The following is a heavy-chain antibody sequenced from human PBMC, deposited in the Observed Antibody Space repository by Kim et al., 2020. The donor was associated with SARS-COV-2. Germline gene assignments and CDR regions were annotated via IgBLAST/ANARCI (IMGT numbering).Heavy chain of an antibody. D-gene: IGHD6-19*01. CDR3: AKDSKFGSGWYFFDS. J-gene: IGHJ4*02. Sequence: GGSLRLSCEASGFTFSSFAMSWVRLAPGKGLEWVSAISGNGGSTFYADSVKGRFTISRDNSKNTVFLQMNSLRVEDTALYYCAKDSKFGSGWYFFDSWGEGALVTVSS. CDR1: GFTFSSFA. CDR2: ISGNGGST. V-gene: IGHV3-23*01.